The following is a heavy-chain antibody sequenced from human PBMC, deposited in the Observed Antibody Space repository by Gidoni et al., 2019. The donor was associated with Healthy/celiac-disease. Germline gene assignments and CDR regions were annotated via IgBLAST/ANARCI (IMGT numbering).Heavy chain of an antibody. J-gene: IGHJ5*02. CDR3: ARAVDGYNGRWFDP. CDR1: GGSISSGSYY. D-gene: IGHD5-12*01. Sequence: QVQLQESGPGLVKPSQTLSLTCTVSGGSISSGSYYWSWIRQPAGKGLEWIGRIYTSGSTNYNPSLKSRVTISVDTSKNQFSLKLSSVTAADTAVYYCARAVDGYNGRWFDPWGQGTLVTVSS. V-gene: IGHV4-61*02. CDR2: IYTSGST.